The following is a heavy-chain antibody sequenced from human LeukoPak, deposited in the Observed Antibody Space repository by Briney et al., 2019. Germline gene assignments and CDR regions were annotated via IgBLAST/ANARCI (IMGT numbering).Heavy chain of an antibody. CDR3: ARDLYGDYAGTDHYFDY. D-gene: IGHD4-17*01. V-gene: IGHV3-33*05. CDR1: GFIFSHYG. Sequence: GGSLRLSCTASGFIFSHYGMHWVRQAPGKGLEWVAVIQNDASTRNYADSVKGRFTISRDNSKNTLYLQMNSLRAEDTAVYYCARDLYGDYAGTDHYFDYWGQGTLVTVSS. CDR2: IQNDASTR. J-gene: IGHJ4*02.